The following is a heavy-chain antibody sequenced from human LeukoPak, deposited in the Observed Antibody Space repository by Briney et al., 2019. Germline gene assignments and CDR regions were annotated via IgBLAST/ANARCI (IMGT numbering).Heavy chain of an antibody. V-gene: IGHV4-59*01. Sequence: SETLSLTCTVSGGSISNYYWSWIRQPPGKGLEWIGYIYYIGSTYYNPSLKGRVTISLDTSKDQFSLKLNSVTASDTAVYYCARDFRDGSGSAVFDMWGQGTVVTVSS. CDR1: GGSISNYY. CDR2: IYYIGST. CDR3: ARDFRDGSGSAVFDM. D-gene: IGHD6-19*01. J-gene: IGHJ3*02.